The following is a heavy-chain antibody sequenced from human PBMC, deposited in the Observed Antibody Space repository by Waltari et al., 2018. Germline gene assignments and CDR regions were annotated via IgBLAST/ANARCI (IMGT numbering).Heavy chain of an antibody. CDR2: IYWSSIRR. Sequence: DVQLVEAGGGLVQPGRYLRLSWLASGLSFAQAMHWVRQVSGKGLEGFAGIYWSSIRRDYADSVRGRFTISRYNAKNSLYLQMNSLRIEDTALYYCGKDIVAGGMDVWGQGTTVTVSS. CDR3: GKDIVAGGMDV. V-gene: IGHV3-9*01. J-gene: IGHJ6*02. CDR1: GLSFAQA.